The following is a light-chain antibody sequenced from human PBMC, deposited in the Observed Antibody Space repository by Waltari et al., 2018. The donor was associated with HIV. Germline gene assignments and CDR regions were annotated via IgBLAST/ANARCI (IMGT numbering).Light chain of an antibody. Sequence: QSVLTQAPSESGTPGQRVTISCSGSNSTIGTNYVYWYQQLPGTAPKLLIYNDNQRPSGAPDRFSGSKSDTSASLAISGLRSEDEADYFCAAWYASLSGRVFGGGTKLTVL. J-gene: IGLJ3*02. CDR2: NDN. CDR3: AAWYASLSGRV. V-gene: IGLV1-47*02. CDR1: NSTIGTNY.